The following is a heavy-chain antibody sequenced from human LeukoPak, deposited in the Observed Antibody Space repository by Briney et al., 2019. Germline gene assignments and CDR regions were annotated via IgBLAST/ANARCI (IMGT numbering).Heavy chain of an antibody. CDR3: ARDPGQLLPFDY. Sequence: GGSLRLSCAASGFTFSSYAMHWVRQAPGKGLEWVAVISYDGSNKYYADSVKGRFTISRDNSKNTLYLQMNSLRAEDTAVYYCARDPGQLLPFDYWGQGTLVTVSS. J-gene: IGHJ4*02. CDR1: GFTFSSYA. CDR2: ISYDGSNK. D-gene: IGHD2-2*01. V-gene: IGHV3-30-3*01.